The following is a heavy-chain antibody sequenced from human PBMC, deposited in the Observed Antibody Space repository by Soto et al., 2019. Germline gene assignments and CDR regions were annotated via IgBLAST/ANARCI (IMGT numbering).Heavy chain of an antibody. CDR3: ARHPGYYDILTGYTTYYFDY. J-gene: IGHJ4*02. Sequence: SETLSLTCTVSGGSIGTDYWSWIRQPPGKGLEWIGYIYYRGNTDYNPSLKSRVTISLDTPKNQFSLKLSSVTAADTAVYYCARHPGYYDILTGYTTYYFDYWGQGILVTVS. V-gene: IGHV4-59*08. CDR1: GGSIGTDY. CDR2: IYYRGNT. D-gene: IGHD3-9*01.